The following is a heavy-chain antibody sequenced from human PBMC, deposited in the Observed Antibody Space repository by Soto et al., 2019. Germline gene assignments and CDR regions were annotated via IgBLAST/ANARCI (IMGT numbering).Heavy chain of an antibody. CDR1: GFTFNIYG. J-gene: IGHJ4*02. CDR2: ISYDGSNQ. V-gene: IGHV3-30*18. CDR3: AKDQASGQGSFDS. Sequence: GGSLRLSCAASGFTFNIYGMHWVHQAPDKGLEWVALISYDGSNQYYADSVKGRFTIFRDNSKNTLFLQMNSLRADDTAVYYCAKDQASGQGSFDSWGQGTLVTVSS.